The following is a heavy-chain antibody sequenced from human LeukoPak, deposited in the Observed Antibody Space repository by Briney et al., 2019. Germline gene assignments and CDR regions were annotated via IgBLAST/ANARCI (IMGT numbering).Heavy chain of an antibody. Sequence: GGSLRLSCAASGFTFSSYNMIWVRQAPGKGLEWVSSISSSATYIYYTDSLKGRFTISRDNAKNSLYLQMNSLRAEDTAVYYCARDSYGSLTGFDYWGQGTLVTVSS. CDR2: ISSSATYI. CDR3: ARDSYGSLTGFDY. J-gene: IGHJ4*02. D-gene: IGHD3-9*01. V-gene: IGHV3-21*06. CDR1: GFTFSSYN.